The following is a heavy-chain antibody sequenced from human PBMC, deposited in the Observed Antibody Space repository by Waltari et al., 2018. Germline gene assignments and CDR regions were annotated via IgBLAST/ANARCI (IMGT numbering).Heavy chain of an antibody. CDR3: AKAHWDYGNYSYYYMDG. J-gene: IGHJ6*03. CDR1: GGTLTRYA. CDR2: ISVNGVSR. D-gene: IGHD1-7*01. Sequence: EVQRLESGGGRGQPGGSLGLCGAAWGGTLTRYAMNGGRQAPGDGPECVSTISVNGVSRYSAASVEGRFPISRANSRNTVYLQMSSLRAEATAIYYCAKAHWDYGNYSYYYMDGWGNGTTVIVSS. V-gene: IGHV3-23*01.